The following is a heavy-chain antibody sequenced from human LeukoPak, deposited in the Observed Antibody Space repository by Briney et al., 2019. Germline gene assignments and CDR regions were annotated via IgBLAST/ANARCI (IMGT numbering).Heavy chain of an antibody. CDR1: GFTFSSYA. Sequence: QPGGSLPLSCAASGFTFSSYAMSGVRQAPGKGLEWVSAISGSGGSTYYADSVKGRFTISRDNSKNTLYLQMNSLRAEDTAVYYCARDKEASSSWAEVIDYWGQGTLVTVSS. CDR3: ARDKEASSSWAEVIDY. J-gene: IGHJ4*02. V-gene: IGHV3-23*01. CDR2: ISGSGGST. D-gene: IGHD6-13*01.